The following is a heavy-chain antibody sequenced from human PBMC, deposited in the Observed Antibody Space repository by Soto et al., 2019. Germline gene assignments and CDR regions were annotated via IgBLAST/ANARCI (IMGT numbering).Heavy chain of an antibody. Sequence: QVQLVESGGGLVKPGGSLRLSCAASGFTFSDYYMSWIRQAPGKGLERVSYIISSGSTIYYADAVKGRFTLTRDKAKNSLYLQLNSVGAADMAVYYCARTAPPIDYWGPGTLVTVPS. CDR1: GFTFSDYY. V-gene: IGHV3-11*01. CDR2: IISSGSTI. J-gene: IGHJ4*02. CDR3: ARTAPPIDY.